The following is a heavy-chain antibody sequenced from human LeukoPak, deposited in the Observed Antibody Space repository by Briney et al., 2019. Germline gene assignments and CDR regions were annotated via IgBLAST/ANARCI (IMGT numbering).Heavy chain of an antibody. D-gene: IGHD3-3*01. CDR2: IWYDGSNK. CDR1: GFTFSSHD. V-gene: IGHV3-33*01. CDR3: ARDRSYDFWSGYSTPDY. Sequence: GGSLRLPCAASGFTFSSHDMHWVRQAPGKGLEWVAVIWYDGSNKYYADSVKGRFTISRDNSKNTLDLQMNSLRAEDTAVYYCARDRSYDFWSGYSTPDYWGQGTLVTVSS. J-gene: IGHJ4*02.